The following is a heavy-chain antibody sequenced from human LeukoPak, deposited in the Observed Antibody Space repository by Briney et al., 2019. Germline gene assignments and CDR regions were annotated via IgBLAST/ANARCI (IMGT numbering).Heavy chain of an antibody. CDR1: KFTFSSYW. Sequence: PGGSLRLSCAASKFTFSSYWMHWVRRAPGKGLVWVSRVNSDGTQASYADSVEGRFTISRDNAENTLYLQMDSLRAEDTAVYYCARDGQYYYDTPGLYGGLNLWGQGALVTVSS. CDR3: ARDGQYYYDTPGLYGGLNL. CDR2: VNSDGTQA. D-gene: IGHD3-22*01. J-gene: IGHJ4*02. V-gene: IGHV3-74*01.